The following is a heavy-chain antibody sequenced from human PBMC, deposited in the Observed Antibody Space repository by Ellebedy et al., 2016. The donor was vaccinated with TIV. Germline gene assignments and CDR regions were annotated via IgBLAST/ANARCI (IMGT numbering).Heavy chain of an antibody. CDR2: INAGSGNT. Sequence: ASVKVSXXASGYTFTNYAMHWVRQAPGQRLEWMGWINAGSGNTGYAQKFQGRVTMTRNTSISTAYMELSSLRSEDTAVYYCARASRGVDDYWGQGTLVTVSS. J-gene: IGHJ4*02. CDR1: GYTFTNYA. CDR3: ARASRGVDDY. V-gene: IGHV1-8*01. D-gene: IGHD3-10*01.